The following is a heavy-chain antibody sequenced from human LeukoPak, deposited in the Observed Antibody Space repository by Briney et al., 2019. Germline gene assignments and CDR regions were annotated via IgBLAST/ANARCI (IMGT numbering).Heavy chain of an antibody. CDR3: ARDPTVTTRSDY. Sequence: ASVKVSCKASGYTFTGYYMHWVRQAPGQGLEWMGWINPNSGGTNYAQKFQGRVTMTRDTSISKAYMELSRLRSDDTAVYYCARDPTVTTRSDYWGQGTLVTVSS. CDR2: INPNSGGT. CDR1: GYTFTGYY. J-gene: IGHJ4*02. D-gene: IGHD4-17*01. V-gene: IGHV1-2*02.